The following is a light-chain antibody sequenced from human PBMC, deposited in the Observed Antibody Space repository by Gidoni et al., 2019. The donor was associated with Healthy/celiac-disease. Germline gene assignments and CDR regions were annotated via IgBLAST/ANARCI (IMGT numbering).Light chain of an antibody. CDR3: AAWDDSLSGRYV. CDR2: SNN. Sequence: QSVLTQPPSASGTPGQRVTISCSGSSSNIGSNYVYWYQQLPGTAPKLLIYSNNQRPSVVPDRFSGSKSGTSASLAISGLRSEDEADYYCAAWDDSLSGRYVFGTG. CDR1: SSNIGSNY. J-gene: IGLJ1*01. V-gene: IGLV1-47*02.